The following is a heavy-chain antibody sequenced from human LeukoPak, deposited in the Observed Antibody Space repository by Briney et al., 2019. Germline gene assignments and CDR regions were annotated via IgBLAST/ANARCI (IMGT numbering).Heavy chain of an antibody. J-gene: IGHJ4*02. Sequence: SETLSLTCTVSGGSIRSSYYYWGWIRQPPGKGLEWIGSIYDSGSTYYNPSLKSRVTISVDTSKNQFSLKLNSVTAADTAVYYCARDAGFGELVDYWGRGTLVTVSS. CDR2: IYDSGST. CDR3: ARDAGFGELVDY. D-gene: IGHD3-10*01. CDR1: GGSIRSSYYY. V-gene: IGHV4-39*02.